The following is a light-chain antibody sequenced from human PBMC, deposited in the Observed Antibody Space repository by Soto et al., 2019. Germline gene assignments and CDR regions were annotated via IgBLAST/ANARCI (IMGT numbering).Light chain of an antibody. CDR2: GAS. J-gene: IGKJ1*01. CDR3: HPYGSSPPWP. Sequence: EIVLTQSPGTLSLSPGERATLSCRASQSVSSSYLAWYQQKPGQAPRLLIYGASSRATGIPARFSGSGYGTDFTLTIGRREPEDFAVYYCHPYGSSPPWPFGQGTKLEIK. V-gene: IGKV3-20*01. CDR1: QSVSSSY.